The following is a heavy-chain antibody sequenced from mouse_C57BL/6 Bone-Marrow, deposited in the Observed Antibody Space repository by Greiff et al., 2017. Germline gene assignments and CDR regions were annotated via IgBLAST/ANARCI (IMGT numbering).Heavy chain of an antibody. CDR1: GFTFGSYG. J-gene: IGHJ2*01. CDR2: ISSGGSYT. CDR3: ARGGVVATNYFDY. D-gene: IGHD1-1*01. V-gene: IGHV5-6*01. Sequence: EVQLVESGGDLVKPGGSLKLSCAASGFTFGSYGMSWVRQTPDKRLEWFATISSGGSYTYYPDSVKGRFTISRDNAKNTLYLQMSSLKSEDTAMYYCARGGVVATNYFDYWGQGTTLTVSS.